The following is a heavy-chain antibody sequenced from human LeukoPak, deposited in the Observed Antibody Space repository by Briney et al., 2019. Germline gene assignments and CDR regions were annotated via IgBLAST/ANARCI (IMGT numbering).Heavy chain of an antibody. J-gene: IGHJ4*02. Sequence: PGGSLRLSCTASGFTFNNYAMSWVRQAPGKGLEWVGRIKQTSSRGATDYAAPVKGRFTISRDDSINTLYLQMNSLKTEDAAVYYCTTGFTDASHDGYWGQGTLVTVSS. CDR2: IKQTSSRGAT. CDR3: TTGFTDASHDGY. V-gene: IGHV3-15*01. D-gene: IGHD3-16*01. CDR1: GFTFNNYA.